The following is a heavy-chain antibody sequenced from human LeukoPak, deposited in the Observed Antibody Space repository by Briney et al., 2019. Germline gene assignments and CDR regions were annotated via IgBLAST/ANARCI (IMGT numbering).Heavy chain of an antibody. V-gene: IGHV3-21*01. CDR1: GFTFSSYS. J-gene: IGHJ4*02. D-gene: IGHD6-13*01. Sequence: KPGGSLRLSCAASGFTFSSYSMNWVRQAPGKGLEWVSSISSSSSYIYYADSVKGRFTISRDNAKNSLYLQMNSLRAEDTAVYYCARDRQQLVIQLGPPPFDYWGRGTLVTVSS. CDR2: ISSSSSYI. CDR3: ARDRQQLVIQLGPPPFDY.